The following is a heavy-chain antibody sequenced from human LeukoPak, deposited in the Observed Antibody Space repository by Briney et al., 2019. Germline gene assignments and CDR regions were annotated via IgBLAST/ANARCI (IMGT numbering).Heavy chain of an antibody. CDR1: GFTFSSYS. CDR3: ARDGRYYYYYYMDV. V-gene: IGHV3-48*01. D-gene: IGHD2-15*01. J-gene: IGHJ6*03. Sequence: PGGSLRLSCAASGFTFSSYSMNWVRQAPGKGLEWVSYISSSSSTIYYADSVKGRFTISRDNAKNSLYLQMNSLRAEDTAVYYCARDGRYYYYYYMDVWGKGTTVTVSS. CDR2: ISSSSSTI.